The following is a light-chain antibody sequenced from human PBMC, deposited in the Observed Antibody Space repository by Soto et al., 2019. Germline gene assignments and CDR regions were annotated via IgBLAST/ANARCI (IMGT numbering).Light chain of an antibody. Sequence: QSVLTQPPSVSGAPGQRVTISCTGSSSNIGAGYDVHWYQQVPGTAPKLLISDSNNRPSGVPDRFSGSKSGTSASLAITGLQAEDEADYHCQSYDSSLSGSVFGGGTKVTVL. CDR2: DSN. CDR3: QSYDSSLSGSV. J-gene: IGLJ2*01. CDR1: SSNIGAGYD. V-gene: IGLV1-40*01.